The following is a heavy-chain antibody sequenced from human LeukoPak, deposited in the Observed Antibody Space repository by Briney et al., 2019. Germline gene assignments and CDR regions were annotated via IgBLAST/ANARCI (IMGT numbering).Heavy chain of an antibody. CDR2: IDHRGSS. J-gene: IGHJ4*03. CDR1: GESFSAYF. Sequence: PSETLSLTCAVHGESFSAYFWSWIRQVPGKGLEWIGEIDHRGSSNYNPPLTSRATISVDTSKNHFSLSLTSVTAADTAVYYCATRSSTFAAARCFDDWGQGTVVSVSS. D-gene: IGHD6-6*01. V-gene: IGHV4-34*01. CDR3: ATRSSTFAAARCFDD.